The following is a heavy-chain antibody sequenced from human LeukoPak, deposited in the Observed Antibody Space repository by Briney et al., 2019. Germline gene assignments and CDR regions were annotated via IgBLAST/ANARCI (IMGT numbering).Heavy chain of an antibody. D-gene: IGHD3-22*01. Sequence: KAGGSLRLSCAASGFTFSSYSMNWVRQAPGKGLEWVSSISSSSSYIYYADSVKGRFTISRDNAKNSLYLQMNRLRAEDTAVYYCARPSDYYDSTSEDYWGQGTLVTVSS. CDR3: ARPSDYYDSTSEDY. V-gene: IGHV3-21*01. CDR2: ISSSSSYI. CDR1: GFTFSSYS. J-gene: IGHJ4*02.